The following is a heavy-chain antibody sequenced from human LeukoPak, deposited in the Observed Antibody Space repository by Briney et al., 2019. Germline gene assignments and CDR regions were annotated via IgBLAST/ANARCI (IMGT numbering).Heavy chain of an antibody. CDR3: ARDPPEIAQYAFDI. Sequence: SETLSLTCTVSGGSISSNRYNWGWIRQPPGKGLECIGSLYYGGSTNYNPSLKSRVTISVDKSKNQFSLKLSSVTAADTAVYYCARDPPEIAQYAFDIWGQGTMVTVSS. CDR1: GGSISSNRYN. D-gene: IGHD5-24*01. J-gene: IGHJ3*02. CDR2: LYYGGST. V-gene: IGHV4-39*07.